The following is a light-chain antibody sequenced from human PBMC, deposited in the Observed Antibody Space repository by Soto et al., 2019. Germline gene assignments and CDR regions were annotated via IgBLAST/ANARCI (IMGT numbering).Light chain of an antibody. CDR2: EDN. J-gene: IGLJ3*02. V-gene: IGLV6-57*01. CDR1: RGSIASNY. Sequence: NFILTQPHSVSESPGKTVIISCTRSRGSIASNYVQWYQQRPGSSPTTVIYEDNQRPSGVPDRFSGSIDSSSNSASLTISGLETEDEADYYCQSYDATNQVFGGGTKLTVL. CDR3: QSYDATNQV.